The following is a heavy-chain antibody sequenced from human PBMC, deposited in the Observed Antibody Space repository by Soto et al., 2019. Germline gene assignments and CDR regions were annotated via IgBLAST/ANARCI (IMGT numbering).Heavy chain of an antibody. CDR1: GFTFSSYA. Sequence: EVQLLESGGGLVQPGGSLRLSCAASGFTFSSYAMSWVRQAPGKGLEWVSAISGSGGSTYYADSVKGRFTISRDNSKNPLYLQMNSLRAEDTAVYYCAKGGGDFGVVRELDYWGQGTLVTVSS. D-gene: IGHD3-3*01. CDR3: AKGGGDFGVVRELDY. CDR2: ISGSGGST. V-gene: IGHV3-23*01. J-gene: IGHJ4*02.